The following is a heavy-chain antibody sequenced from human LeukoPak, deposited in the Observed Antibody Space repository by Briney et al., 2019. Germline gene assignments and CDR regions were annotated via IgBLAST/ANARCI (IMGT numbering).Heavy chain of an antibody. V-gene: IGHV3-73*01. CDR1: GFTFSGSA. J-gene: IGHJ4*02. Sequence: GGPLRLSCAASGFTFSGSAMHWVRQASGKGLEWVGRIRSKANSYATAYAASVKGRFTISRDDSKNTAYLQMNSLKTEDTAAYYCTRRGDGYNPFDYWGQGTLVTVSS. D-gene: IGHD5-24*01. CDR3: TRRGDGYNPFDY. CDR2: IRSKANSYAT.